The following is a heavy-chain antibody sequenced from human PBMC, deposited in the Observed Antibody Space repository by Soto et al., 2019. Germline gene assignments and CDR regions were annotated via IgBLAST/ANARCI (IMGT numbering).Heavy chain of an antibody. CDR2: INPNSGGT. V-gene: IGHV1-2*02. D-gene: IGHD6-13*01. CDR1: GYTFTGYY. CDR3: ARQIAAAGNYYYYGMDV. J-gene: IGHJ6*02. Sequence: ASVKVSCKASGYTFTGYYMHWVRQAPGQGLEWMGWINPNSGGTNYAQKFQGRVTMTRDTSISTAYMELSRLRSDDTAVYYCARQIAAAGNYYYYGMDVWGQGTTVTVSS.